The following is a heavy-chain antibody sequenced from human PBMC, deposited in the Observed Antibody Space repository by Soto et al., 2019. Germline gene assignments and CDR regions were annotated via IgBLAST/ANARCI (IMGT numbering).Heavy chain of an antibody. V-gene: IGHV3-23*01. CDR1: GFTLSSYA. D-gene: IGHD3-10*01. Sequence: EVQLLESGGGLVQPGGSLRLSCAASGFTLSSYARSWVRQAPGTGLEWVSAISGSGGSTYYADSVKGRFTISRDNSKNTLYLQMNSLRAEDTAVYYYAKDGFAWFEDKILMDVWGKGTTVTVSS. CDR3: AKDGFAWFEDKILMDV. J-gene: IGHJ6*03. CDR2: ISGSGGST.